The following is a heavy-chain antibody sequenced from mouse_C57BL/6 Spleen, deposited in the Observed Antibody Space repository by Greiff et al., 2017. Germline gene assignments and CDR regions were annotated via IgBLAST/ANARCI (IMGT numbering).Heavy chain of an antibody. Sequence: VQLQQPGAELVKPGASVKLSCKASGYTFTSYWMQWVKQRPGQGLEWIGEIDPSDSYTNYNQKFKGKATLTVDTSSSTAYMQLSSLTSEDSAVYYCARCGPGNYAMDYWGQGTSGTVSS. J-gene: IGHJ4*01. CDR1: GYTFTSYW. CDR2: IDPSDSYT. V-gene: IGHV1-50*01. CDR3: ARCGPGNYAMDY.